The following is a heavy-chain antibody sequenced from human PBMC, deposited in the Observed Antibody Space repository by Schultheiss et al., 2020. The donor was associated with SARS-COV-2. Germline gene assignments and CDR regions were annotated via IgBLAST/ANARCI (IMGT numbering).Heavy chain of an antibody. CDR1: GFTFSSYS. Sequence: GSLRLSCAASGFTFSSYSMNWVRQAPGKGLEWVSSISSSSSYIYYADSVKGRFTISRDNAKNSLYLQMNSLRAEDTAVYYCARGEVAQRWYYGMDVWGQGTTVTVSS. CDR2: ISSSSSYI. CDR3: ARGEVAQRWYYGMDV. D-gene: IGHD5-12*01. V-gene: IGHV3-21*01. J-gene: IGHJ6*02.